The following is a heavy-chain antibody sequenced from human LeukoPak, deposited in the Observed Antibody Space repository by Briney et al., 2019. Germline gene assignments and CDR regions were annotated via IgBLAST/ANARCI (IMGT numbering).Heavy chain of an antibody. CDR1: GYTFTSYY. CDR2: TNPSGGST. D-gene: IGHD2-2*01. V-gene: IGHV1-46*01. J-gene: IGHJ6*04. Sequence: ASVKVSCKASGYTFTSYYMHWVRQAPGQGLEWMGITNPSGGSTSYAQKFQGRVTMTRDTSTSTVYMELSSLRSEDTAVYYCARDHIVVAPAAMENYYYYGMDVWGKGTTVTVSS. CDR3: ARDHIVVAPAAMENYYYYGMDV.